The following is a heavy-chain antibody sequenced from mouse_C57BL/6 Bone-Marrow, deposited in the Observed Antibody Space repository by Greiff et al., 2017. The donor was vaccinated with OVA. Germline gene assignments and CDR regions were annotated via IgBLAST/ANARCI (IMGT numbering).Heavy chain of an antibody. J-gene: IGHJ1*03. V-gene: IGHV2-2*01. Sequence: QVQLQQSGPGLVQPSQSLSITCTVSGFSFTSYGVHWVRQSPGQGLEWLGVIWRGGSTDYNAAFISRMSISKDNSKSQVFFKMNRLQADDTAIYDGAIMVTTGWYFEVGGTGTTVTVSA. CDR2: IWRGGST. CDR1: GFSFTSYG. D-gene: IGHD2-2*01. CDR3: AIMVTTGWYFEV.